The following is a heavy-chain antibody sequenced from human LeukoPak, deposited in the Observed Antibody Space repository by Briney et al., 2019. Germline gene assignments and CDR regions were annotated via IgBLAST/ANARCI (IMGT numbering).Heavy chain of an antibody. V-gene: IGHV3-53*05. CDR3: ARKDSRRTYGMDV. J-gene: IGHJ6*02. Sequence: GGSLRLSCAASGFTVSSNYMSWVRQAPGKGLEWVSVIYSGGSTYYADSVKGRFTISRDNSKNTLYLQMNSLRSDDTAVYYCARKDSRRTYGMDVWGQGTTVTVSS. CDR1: GFTVSSNY. CDR2: IYSGGST. D-gene: IGHD3-22*01.